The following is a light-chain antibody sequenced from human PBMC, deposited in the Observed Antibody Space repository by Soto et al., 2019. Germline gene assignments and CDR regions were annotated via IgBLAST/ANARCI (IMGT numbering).Light chain of an antibody. CDR2: DAS. J-gene: IGKJ3*01. Sequence: EIVLTQSPGTLSLSPGERATLSCRASQSVTSTYLAWYQRKPGQAPRLLIYDASSRATGIPDRFSGSGSGTDFTLTITRLEPEDFAVYYCQQYGNSPATFGPGTKVDI. CDR1: QSVTSTY. V-gene: IGKV3-20*01. CDR3: QQYGNSPAT.